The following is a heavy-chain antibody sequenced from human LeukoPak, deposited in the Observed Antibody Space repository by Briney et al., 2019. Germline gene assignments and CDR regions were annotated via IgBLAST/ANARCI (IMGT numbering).Heavy chain of an antibody. Sequence: SETLSLTCTVSGGSISSYYWSWIRQPTGKGLEWIGYIYYSGSTNYNPSLKSRVTISVDTSKNQFSLKLSSVTAADTAVYYCASLGATTDIDAFDIWGQGTMVTVSS. J-gene: IGHJ3*02. CDR1: GGSISSYY. CDR3: ASLGATTDIDAFDI. CDR2: IYYSGST. D-gene: IGHD1-26*01. V-gene: IGHV4-59*01.